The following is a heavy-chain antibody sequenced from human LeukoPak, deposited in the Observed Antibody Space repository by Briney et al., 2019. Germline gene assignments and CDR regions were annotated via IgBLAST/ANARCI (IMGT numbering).Heavy chain of an antibody. CDR1: GFTFSSYS. CDR2: ISSSSGYI. Sequence: GGSLRLSCAASGFTFSSYSMNWVRQAPGKGLEWVSSISSSSGYIYYADSVKGRFTISRDNAKNSLYLQMNSLRAEDTAVYYCAKGSGYGFDYWGQGTLVTVSS. D-gene: IGHD5-12*01. CDR3: AKGSGYGFDY. V-gene: IGHV3-21*01. J-gene: IGHJ4*02.